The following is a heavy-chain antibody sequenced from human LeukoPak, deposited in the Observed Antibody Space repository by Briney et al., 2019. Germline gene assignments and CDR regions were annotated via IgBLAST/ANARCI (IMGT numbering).Heavy chain of an antibody. Sequence: GGSLRLSCAASGFTLSSYAMHWVRQAPGKGLEWVAVISYDGSNKYYADSVKGRFTISRDNSKNTLYLQMNSLRVEDTALYYCAKDNVGTYGSVGGDAFDIWGQGTMVTVSS. CDR1: GFTLSSYA. D-gene: IGHD3-10*01. V-gene: IGHV3-30-3*01. J-gene: IGHJ3*02. CDR3: AKDNVGTYGSVGGDAFDI. CDR2: ISYDGSNK.